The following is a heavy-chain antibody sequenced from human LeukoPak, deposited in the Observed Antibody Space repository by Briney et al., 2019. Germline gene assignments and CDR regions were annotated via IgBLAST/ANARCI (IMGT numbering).Heavy chain of an antibody. CDR2: IYAGGEK. V-gene: IGHV3-66*04. CDR3: ARLRGLANFDWLWD. D-gene: IGHD3-9*01. J-gene: IGHJ4*02. Sequence: GGSLRLSCAASGFIVSNSYITWVRRAPGKALEWVSVIYAGGEKFYADSVEDRFTISRDNSKNTVYLQMNGLRAEDTAIYYCARLRGLANFDWLWDWGQGTLVTVSS. CDR1: GFIVSNSY.